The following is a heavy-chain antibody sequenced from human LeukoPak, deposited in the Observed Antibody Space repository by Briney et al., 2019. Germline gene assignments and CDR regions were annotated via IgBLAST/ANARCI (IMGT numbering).Heavy chain of an antibody. CDR1: GGSISSYY. D-gene: IGHD5-12*01. Sequence: SETLSLTCTVSGGSISSYYWSWIRHPPGKGLEWIGYIYYSGSNNYNPSLKSRVTIPVDTSKNQFSMKLSSVTAADTAVYYCARVLKGGYDWSCAFDIWGQGTMVTVSS. J-gene: IGHJ3*02. V-gene: IGHV4-59*01. CDR3: ARVLKGGYDWSCAFDI. CDR2: IYYSGSN.